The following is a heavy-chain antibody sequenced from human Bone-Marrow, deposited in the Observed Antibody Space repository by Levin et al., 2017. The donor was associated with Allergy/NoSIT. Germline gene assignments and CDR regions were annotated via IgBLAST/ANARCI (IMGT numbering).Heavy chain of an antibody. CDR2: ISGSGAST. D-gene: IGHD3-10*01. CDR3: AKYYYGSGSYYHKGLD. V-gene: IGHV3-23*01. CDR1: FFPFLLSS. J-gene: IGHJ4*02. Sequence: GGSLILSFSSSFFPFLLSSLLFFLPSPLNVLSFVSAISGSGASTYYADSVKGRFTISRDNSKNTLYLQMNSLRAEDTAVYYCAKYYYGSGSYYHKGLDWGQGTLVTVSS.